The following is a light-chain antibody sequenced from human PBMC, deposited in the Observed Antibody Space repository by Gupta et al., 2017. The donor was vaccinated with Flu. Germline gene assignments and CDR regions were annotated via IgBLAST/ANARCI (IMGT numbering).Light chain of an antibody. CDR1: QLVVYNTNRKNN. J-gene: IGKJ2*01. Sequence: LGGRPTTKSKSSQLVVYNTNRKNNLEWFQQKPGQPPKLLISRVSNRESGVPDRFSGSGSGTDFTLTIRSLQAEDVAVYYCKQYYNRPYTFGQGTKLEI. CDR2: RVS. V-gene: IGKV4-1*01. CDR3: KQYYNRPYT.